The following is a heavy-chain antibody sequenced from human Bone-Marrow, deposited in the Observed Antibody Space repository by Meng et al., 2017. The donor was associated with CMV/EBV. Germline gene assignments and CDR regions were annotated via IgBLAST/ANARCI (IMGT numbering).Heavy chain of an antibody. CDR3: TKDVKFGDVDY. Sequence: GESLKISCAASGFSFSYYSMHWVRQAPGKGLEWVAFILYDGSNEYYADSVKGRFIIFRDNSKNTLYLQMNSLKPEDTAVFYCTKDVKFGDVDYWGHGTLVTVSS. CDR2: ILYDGSNE. D-gene: IGHD3-16*01. J-gene: IGHJ4*01. CDR1: GFSFSYYS. V-gene: IGHV3-30*02.